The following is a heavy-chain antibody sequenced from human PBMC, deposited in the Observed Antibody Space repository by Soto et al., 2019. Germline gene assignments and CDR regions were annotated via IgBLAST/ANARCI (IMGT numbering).Heavy chain of an antibody. CDR2: LHSGGDT. V-gene: IGHV3-53*04. Sequence: EVQLVESGGGLVQPGGSLRLSCAASGIPVSSNYMTWVRQAPGKGLEWVSVLHSGGDTYYANSVKGRVTISRHDPTNTLCLRMNRLTRGDRAVYYCARDGPYYNASRMDVWGQGATVTVSS. CDR1: GIPVSSNY. D-gene: IGHD3-10*01. J-gene: IGHJ6*02. CDR3: ARDGPYYNASRMDV.